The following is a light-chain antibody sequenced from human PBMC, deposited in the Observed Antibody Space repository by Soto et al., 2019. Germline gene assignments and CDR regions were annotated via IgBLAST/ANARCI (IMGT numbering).Light chain of an antibody. CDR2: WTS. J-gene: IGKJ1*01. Sequence: IVVTQSPDSLAVSLGERATINCRSSQSLLSSSTRKTYLAWYQQRVGQPPKLLIYWTSTRQSGVPDRFSGRGSGTDLTLTIDGLQAEDVAVYFCQQYHSFPWTFGQGTKVEI. CDR1: QSLLSSSTRKTY. V-gene: IGKV4-1*01. CDR3: QQYHSFPWT.